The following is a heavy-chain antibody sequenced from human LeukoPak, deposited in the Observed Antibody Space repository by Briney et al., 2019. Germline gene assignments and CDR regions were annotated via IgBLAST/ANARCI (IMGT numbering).Heavy chain of an antibody. CDR2: MNPNSGNT. CDR3: ARAGLVYGVSSGYYKDY. CDR1: GYTFNSYG. V-gene: IGHV1-8*02. J-gene: IGHJ4*02. Sequence: GASVKVSCKASGYTFNSYGISWVRQAPGQGLEWMGWMNPNSGNTGYAQKFQGRVTMTRNTSISTAYMELSSLRSEDTAVYYCARAGLVYGVSSGYYKDYWGQGTLVTVSS. D-gene: IGHD3-22*01.